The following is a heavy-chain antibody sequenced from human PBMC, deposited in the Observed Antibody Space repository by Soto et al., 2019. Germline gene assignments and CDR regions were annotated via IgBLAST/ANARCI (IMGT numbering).Heavy chain of an antibody. D-gene: IGHD6-19*01. CDR3: ARLAVAAYFDY. CDR2: IICISSYI. J-gene: IGHJ4*02. CDR1: GFTFSSYS. Sequence: PGGSLRLSCAASGFTFSSYSMNWVRQAPGKGLEWVSSIICISSYIYYADSVKGRFTISRDNAKNSLYLQMNSLRAEDTAVYYCARLAVAAYFDYWGQGTLVTVSS. V-gene: IGHV3-21*01.